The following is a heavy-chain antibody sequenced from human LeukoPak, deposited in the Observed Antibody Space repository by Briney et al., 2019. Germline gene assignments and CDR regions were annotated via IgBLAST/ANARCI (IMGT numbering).Heavy chain of an antibody. Sequence: GGSLRLSCAASGFTFSSYWMSWVRQAPGKGLEWVANIKQDGSEKYYVDSVKGRFTISRDNAKNSLYLQMNSLRAEDTAVYYCARVGPLSPSPQLLYRNAFDIWGQGTMVTVSS. CDR3: ARVGPLSPSPQLLYRNAFDI. CDR2: IKQDGSEK. CDR1: GFTFSSYW. J-gene: IGHJ3*02. D-gene: IGHD2-2*02. V-gene: IGHV3-7*01.